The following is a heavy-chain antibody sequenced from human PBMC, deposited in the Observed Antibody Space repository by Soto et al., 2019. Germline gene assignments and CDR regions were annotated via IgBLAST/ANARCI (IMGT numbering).Heavy chain of an antibody. D-gene: IGHD4-4*01. CDR3: AGAQYYFDY. V-gene: IGHV3-30*03. J-gene: IGHJ4*02. CDR2: ISYDGSNK. CDR1: GFPFSSYG. Sequence: QVQLVESGGGVVQPGRSLRLSCAASGFPFSSYGMHWVRQAPGKGLEWVALISYDGSNKYYADSVKGRFTITRDNSKHTLYLEMSSLRVEDTAVYYCAGAQYYFDYCAQGTLVSVSS.